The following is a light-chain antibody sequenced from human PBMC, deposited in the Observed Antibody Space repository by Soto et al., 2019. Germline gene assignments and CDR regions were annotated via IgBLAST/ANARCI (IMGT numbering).Light chain of an antibody. CDR1: SSNIGTQT. V-gene: IGLV1-40*01. CDR3: QSYDSNLNGLYV. J-gene: IGLJ1*01. Sequence: QSVLTQPPSVSGAPGQGVTISCTGSSSNIGTQTVHWYQHLPGAAPKVLIYANNNRPSGVPDRFSVSKSGTSASLAITGLQAEDEADYYCQSYDSNLNGLYVFGTGTKVTVL. CDR2: ANN.